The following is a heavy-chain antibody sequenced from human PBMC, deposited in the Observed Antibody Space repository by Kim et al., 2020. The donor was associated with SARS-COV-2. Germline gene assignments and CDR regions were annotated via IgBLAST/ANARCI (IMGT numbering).Heavy chain of an antibody. D-gene: IGHD3-22*01. Sequence: SVKVSCKASGGTFSSYAISWVRQAPGQGLEWMGGIIPIFGTANYAQKFQGRVTITADESTSTAYMELSSLRSEDTAVYYCARDVSADSSGYGDDGAFDIWGQGTMVTVSS. CDR1: GGTFSSYA. CDR2: IIPIFGTA. J-gene: IGHJ3*02. CDR3: ARDVSADSSGYGDDGAFDI. V-gene: IGHV1-69*13.